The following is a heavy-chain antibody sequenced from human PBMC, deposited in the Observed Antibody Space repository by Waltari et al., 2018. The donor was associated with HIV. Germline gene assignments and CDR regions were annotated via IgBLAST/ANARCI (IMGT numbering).Heavy chain of an antibody. V-gene: IGHV3-23*01. CDR1: GFTFNRYA. D-gene: IGHD4-17*01. Sequence: EVQLLGSGGGLGQPGGSLRVSCDASGFTFNRYAMHWVRQAPGKGLEWVSGISGSDGGTYYADSVKGRFTISRDNVKNTLYLQINSLRADDTAIYYCAKRHYGGNSAHELSAFDIWGQGTMVIVSS. CDR2: ISGSDGGT. CDR3: AKRHYGGNSAHELSAFDI. J-gene: IGHJ3*02.